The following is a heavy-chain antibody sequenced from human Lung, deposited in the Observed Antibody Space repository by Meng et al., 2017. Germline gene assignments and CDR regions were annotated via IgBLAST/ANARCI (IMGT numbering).Heavy chain of an antibody. CDR3: VRRTYSSGWYFDY. CDR2: IIDSGST. CDR1: GGSFSGYY. J-gene: IGHJ4*02. V-gene: IGHV4-34*12. Sequence: VQLHQGGGGLLKPSETLSPPCAVYGGSFSGYYWSWIRQPPGKGLEWIGEIIDSGSTNYNPSLKSRVTISVDTSKNQFSLRVTSVTAADRAVYYCVRRTYSSGWYFDYWGQGTLVTVSS. D-gene: IGHD6-19*01.